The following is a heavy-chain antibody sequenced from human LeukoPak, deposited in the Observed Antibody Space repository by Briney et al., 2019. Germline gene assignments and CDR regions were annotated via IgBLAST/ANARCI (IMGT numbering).Heavy chain of an antibody. V-gene: IGHV3-15*01. J-gene: IGHJ4*02. CDR1: GFTFSNAW. D-gene: IGHD6-19*01. CDR3: AREPVAASFDY. CDR2: IKSKTDGGTT. Sequence: GGSLRLSCAASGFTFSNAWMTWVRQAPGKGLEWVGRIKSKTDGGTTDYAAPVQGRFTISRDNAKNSLYLQMNSLRAEDTAVYYCAREPVAASFDYWGQGTLVTVSS.